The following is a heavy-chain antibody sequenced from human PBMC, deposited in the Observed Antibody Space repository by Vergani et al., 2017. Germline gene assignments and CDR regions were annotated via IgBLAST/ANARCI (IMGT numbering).Heavy chain of an antibody. D-gene: IGHD6-19*01. V-gene: IGHV3-21*01. CDR3: ARGPNAYSSGWYLGYYYYGMDV. J-gene: IGHJ6*02. Sequence: EVQLVESGGGLVKPGGSLRLSCAASGFTFSSYSMNWVRQAPGKGLEWVSSISSSSSYIYYADSVKGRFTISRDNAKNSLYLQMNSLRAEDTAVYYCARGPNAYSSGWYLGYYYYGMDVWGQGTTVTVSS. CDR1: GFTFSSYS. CDR2: ISSSSSYI.